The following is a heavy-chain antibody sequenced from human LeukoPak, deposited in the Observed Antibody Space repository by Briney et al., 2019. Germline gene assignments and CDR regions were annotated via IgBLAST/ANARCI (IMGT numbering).Heavy chain of an antibody. Sequence: ASVKVSCKASGYTFSNYGINWVRQAPGQGLEWMGGIIPIFGTANYAQKFQGRVTITADKSTSTAYMELSSLRSEDTAVYYCARVGGMATITGAFDIWGQGTMVTVSS. J-gene: IGHJ3*02. CDR2: IIPIFGTA. D-gene: IGHD5-24*01. CDR1: GYTFSNYG. CDR3: ARVGGMATITGAFDI. V-gene: IGHV1-69*06.